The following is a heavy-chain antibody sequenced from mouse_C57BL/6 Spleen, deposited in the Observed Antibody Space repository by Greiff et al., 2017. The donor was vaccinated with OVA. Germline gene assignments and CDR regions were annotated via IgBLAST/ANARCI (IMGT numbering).Heavy chain of an antibody. CDR1: GYTFTSYW. CDR2: NHPNSGST. J-gene: IGHJ3*01. Sequence: VQLQQPGAELVKPGASVKLSCKASGYTFTSYWMHWVKQRPGQGLEWIGMNHPNSGSTNYNEKFKSKATLTVDKSSSTAYMQLSSLTSEDSAVYYCARSPVYQGFAYWGQGTLVTVSA. CDR3: ARSPVYQGFAY. V-gene: IGHV1-64*01.